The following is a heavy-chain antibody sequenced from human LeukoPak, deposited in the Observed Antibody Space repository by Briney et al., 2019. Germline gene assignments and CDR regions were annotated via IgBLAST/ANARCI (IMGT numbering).Heavy chain of an antibody. CDR2: SSGGGRTT. D-gene: IGHD2-2*02. V-gene: IGHV3-23*01. CDR3: AKEGDCSSTSCYTRYFQH. J-gene: IGHJ1*01. CDR1: GFVFSSYA. Sequence: GGSLRLSCATSGFVFSSYAISWVRQAPGKGLEWVASSSGGGRTTYYAHSVKGRFTISRDNSKNTLYLQMNSLRAEDTAVYYCAKEGDCSSTSCYTRYFQHWGQGTLVTVSS.